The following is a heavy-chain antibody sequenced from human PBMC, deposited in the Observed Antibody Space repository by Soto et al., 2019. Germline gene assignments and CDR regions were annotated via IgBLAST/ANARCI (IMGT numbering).Heavy chain of an antibody. Sequence: PSETLSLTCAVYGGSFSGYYWSRIRQPPGKGLEWIGEINHSGSTNYNPSLKSRVTISVDTSKNQFSLKLSSVTAADTAVYYCARGKYCSGGSCCLALYYGMDVWGQGTTVTVSS. CDR3: ARGKYCSGGSCCLALYYGMDV. D-gene: IGHD2-15*01. CDR2: INHSGST. J-gene: IGHJ6*02. V-gene: IGHV4-34*01. CDR1: GGSFSGYY.